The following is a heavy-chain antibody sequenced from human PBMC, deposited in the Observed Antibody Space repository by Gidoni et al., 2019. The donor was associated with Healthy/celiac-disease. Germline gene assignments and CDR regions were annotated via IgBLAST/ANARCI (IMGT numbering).Heavy chain of an antibody. Sequence: QVQLQESGPGLVKPSETLSLTCTVSGGSISRYYWSWIRQPPGKGLEWIGYIYYSGSTNYNPSLKSRVTISVDTSKNQFSLKLSSVTAADTAVYYCARVSLKGFGELPFDYWGQGTLVTVSS. J-gene: IGHJ4*02. D-gene: IGHD3-10*01. CDR2: IYYSGST. CDR1: GGSISRYY. CDR3: ARVSLKGFGELPFDY. V-gene: IGHV4-59*01.